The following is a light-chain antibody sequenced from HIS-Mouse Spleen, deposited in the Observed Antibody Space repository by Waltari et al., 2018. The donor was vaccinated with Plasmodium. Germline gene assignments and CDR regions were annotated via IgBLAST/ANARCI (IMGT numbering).Light chain of an antibody. V-gene: IGLV2-23*01. CDR3: CSYAGSSTYVV. Sequence: QSALTQPASVSGSPGQSIPLSCTGTSSDVGSYNLVSWYQQHPGNAPKRMMYEGNKRPSGVSNRFSDSKSRYAASLTISGRQAEDEADYYCCSYAGSSTYVVFGGGTKLTGL. CDR2: EGN. J-gene: IGLJ2*01. CDR1: SSDVGSYNL.